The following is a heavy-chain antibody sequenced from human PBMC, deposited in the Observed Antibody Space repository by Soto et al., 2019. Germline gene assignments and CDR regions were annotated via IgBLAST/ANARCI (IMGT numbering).Heavy chain of an antibody. J-gene: IGHJ4*02. V-gene: IGHV4-59*08. D-gene: IGHD5-12*01. CDR2: IYYSGST. CDR3: ARLRGDIVATIVDY. Sequence: SETLSLTCTVSGGSISSYYWSWIRQPPGKGLEWIGYIYYSGSTNYNPSLKSRVTISVDTSKNQFSLKLSSVTAADTAVYYCARLRGDIVATIVDYWGQGTLVTVSS. CDR1: GGSISSYY.